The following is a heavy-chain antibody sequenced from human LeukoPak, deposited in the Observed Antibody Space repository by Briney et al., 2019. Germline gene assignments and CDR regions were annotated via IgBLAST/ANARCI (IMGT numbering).Heavy chain of an antibody. V-gene: IGHV1-8*01. D-gene: IGHD5-18*01. J-gene: IGHJ4*02. CDR2: MNPNSGNT. CDR3: ARVSHGYSYVLPFDY. Sequence: ASVKVSCKASGYTFTSYDINWVRQATGQGLESMGWMNPNSGNTGYAQKFQGRVTMTRNTSISTAYMELSSLRSEDTAVYYCARVSHGYSYVLPFDYWGQGTLVTVSS. CDR1: GYTFTSYD.